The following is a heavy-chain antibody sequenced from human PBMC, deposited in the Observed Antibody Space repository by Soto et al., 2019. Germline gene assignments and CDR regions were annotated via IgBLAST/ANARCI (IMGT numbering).Heavy chain of an antibody. V-gene: IGHV3-23*01. Sequence: EVQLLECGGGLGQPGGSLRLSCAASGFTFDNYDMSWVRQAPGKGLEWVSTISGSGATTYHADSVKGRFTISRDNSKDTLYLRMNSLRAEDTAVYYCAKDRRTLAYWGQGTLVTVPS. D-gene: IGHD3-16*01. CDR2: ISGSGATT. CDR1: GFTFDNYD. CDR3: AKDRRTLAY. J-gene: IGHJ4*02.